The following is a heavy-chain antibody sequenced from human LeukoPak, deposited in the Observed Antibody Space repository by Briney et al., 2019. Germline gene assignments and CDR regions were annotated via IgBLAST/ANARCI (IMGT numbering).Heavy chain of an antibody. Sequence: GGSLRLSCAASGFTFSSYGIHWVRQAPGKGLEWVAFIRYDGSNKYYADSVKGRFTISRDNSKNTLYLQMNSLRAEDTAVYYCAKTNSSDYSYYFDYWGQGAPVTVSS. D-gene: IGHD3-22*01. J-gene: IGHJ4*02. V-gene: IGHV3-30*02. CDR3: AKTNSSDYSYYFDY. CDR1: GFTFSSYG. CDR2: IRYDGSNK.